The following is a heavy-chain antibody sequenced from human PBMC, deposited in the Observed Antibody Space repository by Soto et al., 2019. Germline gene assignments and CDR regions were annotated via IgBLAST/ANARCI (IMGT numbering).Heavy chain of an antibody. CDR2: ISHDGGVK. CDR3: AKDLYGAGSYNYFDP. CDR1: GFTFSTTG. Sequence: QVHLVESGGGVVQPGRSLRLSCAASGFTFSTTGMHWVRQAPGKGLEWVAMISHDGGVKHYTDSVKGRFTISRDTSNNTVYLQMNSLRPEDTAMYHCAKDLYGAGSYNYFDPWGQGTLVTVSS. J-gene: IGHJ5*02. V-gene: IGHV3-30*18. D-gene: IGHD3-10*01.